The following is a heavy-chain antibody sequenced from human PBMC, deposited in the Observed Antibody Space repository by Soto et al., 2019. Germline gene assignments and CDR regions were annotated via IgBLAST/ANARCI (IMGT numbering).Heavy chain of an antibody. J-gene: IGHJ3*01. CDR2: MNPSGSNT. Sequence: QVQLVQSGAEVQKPGASVQVSCKASGLAFPIDDIIWVRQTIGQGLEFMGWMNPSGSNTGYAQKFQGRATFTWNTPTSTAYMDLSGLRSEDTAVYYCARYRTKVPVAVDVCGQGTMVTVSS. V-gene: IGHV1-8*01. CDR1: GLAFPIDD. D-gene: IGHD3-16*02. CDR3: ARYRTKVPVAVDV.